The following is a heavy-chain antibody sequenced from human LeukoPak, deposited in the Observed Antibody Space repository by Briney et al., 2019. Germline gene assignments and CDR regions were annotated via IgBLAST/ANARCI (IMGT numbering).Heavy chain of an antibody. CDR2: IYHSGST. CDR1: GGSISSDGYY. CDR3: AGDRHSRAFDI. J-gene: IGHJ3*02. V-gene: IGHV4-30-2*01. Sequence: PSETLSLTCTVSGGSISSDGYYWSWIRQPPGKGLEWIGYIYHSGSTYYNPSLKSRVTISVDRSKNQFSLKLSSVTAADTAVYYCAGDRHSRAFDIWGQGTMVTVSS. D-gene: IGHD2-21*01.